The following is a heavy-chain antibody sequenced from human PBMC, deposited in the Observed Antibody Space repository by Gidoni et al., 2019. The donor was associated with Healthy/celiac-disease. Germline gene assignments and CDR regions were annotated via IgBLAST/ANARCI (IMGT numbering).Heavy chain of an antibody. V-gene: IGHV4-39*07. CDR2: IYYSGST. J-gene: IGHJ5*02. Sequence: QLQLQESGPGLVKPSETLSLTCTVSGGSISSSSYYWGWIRQPPGKGLEWIGSIYYSGSTYYNPSLKSRVTISVDTSKNQFSLKLSSVTAADTAVYYCAREQRLRGLYNWFDPWGQGTLVTVSS. CDR1: GGSISSSSYY. CDR3: AREQRLRGLYNWFDP.